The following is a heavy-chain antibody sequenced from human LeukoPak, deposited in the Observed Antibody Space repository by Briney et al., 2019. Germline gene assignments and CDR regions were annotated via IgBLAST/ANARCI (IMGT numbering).Heavy chain of an antibody. CDR2: IVVGSGNT. D-gene: IGHD1-14*01. V-gene: IGHV1-58*01. CDR3: AADITSSDFQH. CDR1: GFTFASST. Sequence: SVKCSCKASGFTFASSTVQWVRQARGQRLEWIGWIVVGSGNTHYAKKFQERVTITRDMSTSTGYMELSSLRSEDTAVYYCAADITSSDFQHSGQGTLVTVSS. J-gene: IGHJ1*01.